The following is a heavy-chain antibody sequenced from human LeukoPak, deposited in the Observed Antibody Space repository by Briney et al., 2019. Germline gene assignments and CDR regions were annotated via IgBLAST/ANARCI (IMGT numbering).Heavy chain of an antibody. CDR1: GYTFSTYW. V-gene: IGHV5-51*01. J-gene: IGHJ3*02. CDR2: IYPGDSDT. CDR3: ARPRIVTSSFDAFDI. D-gene: IGHD2-2*01. Sequence: GESLKISCKTSGYTFSTYWLGWVRQMPGKGLEYMGVIYPGDSDTRYSPSFQGQVTISADKSISTAYLQWSSLKASDTAMYYCARPRIVTSSFDAFDIWGQGTMVTVSS.